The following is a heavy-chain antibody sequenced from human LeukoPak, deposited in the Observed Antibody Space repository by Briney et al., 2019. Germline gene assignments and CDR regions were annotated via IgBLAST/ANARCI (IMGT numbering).Heavy chain of an antibody. D-gene: IGHD3-3*01. CDR1: GYTFSNYG. CDR2: INAYNGNT. J-gene: IGHJ4*02. Sequence: ASVKVSCKASGYTFSNYGISWVRQAPGQGLEWMGWINAYNGNTNSAQKFRGIVTMATDTSTSTAYMELRSLRSDDTAVYFCARDGSGSWNDYWGQGTLVTVSS. V-gene: IGHV1-18*01. CDR3: ARDGSGSWNDY.